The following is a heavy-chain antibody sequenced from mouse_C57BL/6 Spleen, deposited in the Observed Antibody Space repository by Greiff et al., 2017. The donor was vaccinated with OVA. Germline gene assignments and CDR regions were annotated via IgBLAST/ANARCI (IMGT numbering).Heavy chain of an antibody. CDR1: GYTFTSYW. CDR2: IDPSDSDT. Sequence: QVQLQQPGADLVKPGASVKLSCKASGYTFTSYWMHWVKQRPIQGLEWIGNIDPSDSDTHYNQKFKVKATLTVDKSSSTAYMQLSSLTSEDSAVYYCARGDLAYEKFFDYWGQGTTLTVSS. CDR3: ARGDLAYEKFFDY. D-gene: IGHD6-5*01. J-gene: IGHJ2*01. V-gene: IGHV1-52*01.